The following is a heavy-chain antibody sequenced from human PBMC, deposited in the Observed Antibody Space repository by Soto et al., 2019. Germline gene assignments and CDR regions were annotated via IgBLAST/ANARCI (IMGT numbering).Heavy chain of an antibody. Sequence: ASVKVSCKASGGTFSSYAISWVRQAPGQGLEWMGGIIPIFGTANYAQKFQGRVTITADESTSTAYMELSSLRSEDTAVYYCARAGDPRSGWYGIYWGQGTLVTVSS. CDR2: IIPIFGTA. V-gene: IGHV1-69*13. CDR3: ARAGDPRSGWYGIY. J-gene: IGHJ4*02. D-gene: IGHD6-19*01. CDR1: GGTFSSYA.